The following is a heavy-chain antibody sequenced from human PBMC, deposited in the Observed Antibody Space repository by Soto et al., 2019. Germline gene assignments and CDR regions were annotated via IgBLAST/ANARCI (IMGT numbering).Heavy chain of an antibody. J-gene: IGHJ4*02. D-gene: IGHD5-18*01. Sequence: PSETLSLTCTVSVGSISSSSYYWGWIRQPPGKGLEWIGSIYYSGSTYYNPSLKSRVTISVDTSKNQFSLKLSSVTAADTAVYYCARQGEDGYSYGYSPPFDYWGQGTLVTVSS. CDR3: ARQGEDGYSYGYSPPFDY. CDR2: IYYSGST. CDR1: VGSISSSSYY. V-gene: IGHV4-39*01.